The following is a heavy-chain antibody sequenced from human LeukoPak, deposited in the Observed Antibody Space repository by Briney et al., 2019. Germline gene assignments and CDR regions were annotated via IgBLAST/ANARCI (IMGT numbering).Heavy chain of an antibody. V-gene: IGHV3-23*01. D-gene: IGHD3-22*01. J-gene: IGHJ4*02. CDR2: ISGSGGST. CDR1: GFTFSSYG. CDR3: AKDTLYYDSSGYYDY. Sequence: GGTLRLSCAASGFTFSSYGMSWVRQAPGKGLEWVSAISGSGGSTYYADSVKGRFTISRDNSKNTLYLQMNSLRAEDTAVYYCAKDTLYYDSSGYYDYWGQGTLVTVSS.